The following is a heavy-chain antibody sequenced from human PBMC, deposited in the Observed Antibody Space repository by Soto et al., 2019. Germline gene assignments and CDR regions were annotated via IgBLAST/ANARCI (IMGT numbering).Heavy chain of an antibody. J-gene: IGHJ4*02. D-gene: IGHD2-15*01. V-gene: IGHV3-23*01. CDR3: AKDHGYCSGGSCYSIPRDFDY. CDR2: ISGSGGST. CDR1: GFTFSSYA. Sequence: GGSLRLSCAASGFTFSSYAMSWVRQAPGKGLEWVSAISGSGGSTYYADSVKGRFTISRDNSKNTLYLQMNSLRAEDTAVYYCAKDHGYCSGGSCYSIPRDFDYWGQGTLVTVSS.